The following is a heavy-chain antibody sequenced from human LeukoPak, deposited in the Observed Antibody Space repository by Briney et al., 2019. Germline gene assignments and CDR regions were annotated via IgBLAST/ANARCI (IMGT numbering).Heavy chain of an antibody. CDR2: ISYDGSNK. CDR3: AKPSRNSATCLTRSPSYFDY. Sequence: GGSLRLSCAASGFTFNSYGIHCVRQAPGKGLEWVAVISYDGSNKYYADSVKGRFTISRDNSKNTLYLQMNSLRAEDTAVYYCAKPSRNSATCLTRSPSYFDYWGQGTLVTVSS. CDR1: GFTFNSYG. D-gene: IGHD2/OR15-2a*01. V-gene: IGHV3-30*18. J-gene: IGHJ4*02.